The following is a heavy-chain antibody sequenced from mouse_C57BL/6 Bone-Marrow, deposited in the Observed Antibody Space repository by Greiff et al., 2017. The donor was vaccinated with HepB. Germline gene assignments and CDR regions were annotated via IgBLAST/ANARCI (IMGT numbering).Heavy chain of an antibody. CDR2: IWTGGGT. V-gene: IGHV2-9-1*01. CDR1: GFSLTSYA. CDR3: ARMSTTVVARYFDV. D-gene: IGHD1-1*01. Sequence: VMLVESGPGLVAPSQSLSITCTVSGFSLTSYAISWVRQPPGKGLEWLGVIWTGGGTNYNSALKSRLSISKDNSKSQVFLKMNSLQTDDTARYYCARMSTTVVARYFDVWGTGTTVTVSS. J-gene: IGHJ1*03.